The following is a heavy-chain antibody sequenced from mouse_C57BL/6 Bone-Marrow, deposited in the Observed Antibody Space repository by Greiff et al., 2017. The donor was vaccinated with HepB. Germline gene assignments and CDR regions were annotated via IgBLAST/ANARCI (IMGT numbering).Heavy chain of an antibody. Sequence: QVQLQQPGAELVKPGASVKMSCKASGYTFTSYWITWVKQRPGQGLEWIGDIYPGSGSTNYNEKFKSKATLTVDTSSSTAYMQLSSLTSEDSAVYYCARWERGEKKFDYYARDYWGQGTSVTVSS. D-gene: IGHD4-1*01. CDR1: GYTFTSYW. J-gene: IGHJ4*01. CDR2: IYPGSGST. V-gene: IGHV1-55*01. CDR3: ARWERGEKKFDYYARDY.